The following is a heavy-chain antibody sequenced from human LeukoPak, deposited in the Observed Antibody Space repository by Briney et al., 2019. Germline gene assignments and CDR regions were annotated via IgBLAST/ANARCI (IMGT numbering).Heavy chain of an antibody. D-gene: IGHD1-26*01. CDR3: ATRRSYVPGRDC. CDR1: GYTLTELS. Sequence: ASVKVSCKVSGYTLTELSMHWVRQAPGKGLEWMGGFDPEDGETIYAQKFQGRVTMTEDTSTDTAYMELSSLRSEDTAVYYCATRRSYVPGRDCWGQGTLVTVSS. CDR2: FDPEDGET. J-gene: IGHJ4*02. V-gene: IGHV1-24*01.